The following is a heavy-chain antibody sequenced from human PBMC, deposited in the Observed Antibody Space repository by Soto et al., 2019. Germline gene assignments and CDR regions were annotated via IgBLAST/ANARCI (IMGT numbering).Heavy chain of an antibody. CDR1: GASTSSGGYY. Sequence: QVQLQESGPGLVKPLQTLSLTCSVSGASTSSGGYYWTWIRQFPGKGLEWIGYIYYSGRTLYNPSLQSRITISIDTPKNQFSLKLNSVTAADTAVYYCATYTHYEDHVVPGAYLWGHGTVVTVAS. V-gene: IGHV4-31*03. CDR3: ATYTHYEDHVVPGAYL. J-gene: IGHJ3*01. D-gene: IGHD3-16*01. CDR2: IYYSGRT.